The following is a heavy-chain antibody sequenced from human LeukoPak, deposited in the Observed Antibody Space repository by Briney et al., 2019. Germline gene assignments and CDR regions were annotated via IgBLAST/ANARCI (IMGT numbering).Heavy chain of an antibody. J-gene: IGHJ6*02. CDR3: ASGAPYYYYYGMDV. CDR1: GGTFSSYA. Sequence: ASVKVSCKASGGTFSSYAISWVRQAPGQGLEWMGWMNTNSGNTGYAQKFQGRVTMTRNTSISTAYMDLSSLRSEDTAVYYCASGAPYYYYYGMDVWGQGTTVTVSS. V-gene: IGHV1-8*02. CDR2: MNTNSGNT.